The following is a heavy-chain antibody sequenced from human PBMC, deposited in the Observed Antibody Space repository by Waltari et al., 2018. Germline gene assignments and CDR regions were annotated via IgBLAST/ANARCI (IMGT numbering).Heavy chain of an antibody. V-gene: IGHV5-51*01. D-gene: IGHD1-26*01. Sequence: EVHLVQSGAEVKKPGESVNISCKGSGFNFASHWIAWVRQMPGKGLEWVGLNFPHDFDIRYSPSFQGRVTISADKSISTAYLQWDGLTASDTAIYYCAKADFGPRGWFDPWGQGTLVTVSS. CDR1: GFNFASHW. CDR3: AKADFGPRGWFDP. J-gene: IGHJ5*02. CDR2: NFPHDFDI.